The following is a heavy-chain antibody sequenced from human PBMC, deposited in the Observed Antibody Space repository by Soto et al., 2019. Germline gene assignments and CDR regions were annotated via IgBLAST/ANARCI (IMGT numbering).Heavy chain of an antibody. J-gene: IGHJ5*02. CDR3: ARSYIMITFGGVIVIGGWFDP. CDR2: INAGNGNT. D-gene: IGHD3-16*02. V-gene: IGHV1-3*01. Sequence: QVQLVQSGAEVKKPGASVKVSCKASGYTFTSYAMHWVRQAPGQRLEWMGWINAGNGNTKYSQKFQGRVTITRDTSASTAYMELSSLRSEDTAVYYCARSYIMITFGGVIVIGGWFDPWGQGTLFTVSS. CDR1: GYTFTSYA.